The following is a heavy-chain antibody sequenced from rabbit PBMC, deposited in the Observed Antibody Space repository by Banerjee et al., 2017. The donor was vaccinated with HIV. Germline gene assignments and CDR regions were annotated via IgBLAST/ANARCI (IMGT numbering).Heavy chain of an antibody. CDR1: GFDLSNYYY. D-gene: IGHD6-1*01. J-gene: IGHJ4*01. CDR3: ARRASYIGYGYAALNL. Sequence: QEQLVESGGGLVQPEGSLTLTCKASGFDLSNYYYMCWVRQAPGKGLEWIACIGAGSSGMTYYASWAKGRFTISKTSSTTVTLQMTSLTAADTATYFCARRASYIGYGYAALNLWGPGTLVTVS. V-gene: IGHV1S45*01. CDR2: IGAGSSGMT.